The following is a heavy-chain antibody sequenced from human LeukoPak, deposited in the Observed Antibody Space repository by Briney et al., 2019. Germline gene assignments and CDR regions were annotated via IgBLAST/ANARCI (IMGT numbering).Heavy chain of an antibody. CDR2: ISSSNSYI. Sequence: PGGSLRLSCAASGFTFSSYCMNWVRQAPGKGLEWVSSISSSNSYIYYADSVKGRFTNSRDNAKNALYLQMNSLRAEDTAVYYCARDAGDHSSGWYYYYYYYMDVWGKGTTVTVSS. CDR3: ARDAGDHSSGWYYYYYYYMDV. CDR1: GFTFSSYC. D-gene: IGHD6-19*01. J-gene: IGHJ6*03. V-gene: IGHV3-21*01.